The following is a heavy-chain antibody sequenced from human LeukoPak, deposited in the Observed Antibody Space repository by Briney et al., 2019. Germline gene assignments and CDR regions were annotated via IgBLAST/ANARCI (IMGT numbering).Heavy chain of an antibody. CDR3: SRDERLVPFDY. CDR2: FNPNNGDT. V-gene: IGHV1-2*02. Sequence: ASVKVSCKASGYNFTGYYMHWVRQAPGQGPEWMGWFNPNNGDTGYSQKFQGRVTMTRDTSISTAYLELSSLTLDDTAMYYCSRDERLVPFDYWGQGTLVAVSS. J-gene: IGHJ4*02. CDR1: GYNFTGYY. D-gene: IGHD6-19*01.